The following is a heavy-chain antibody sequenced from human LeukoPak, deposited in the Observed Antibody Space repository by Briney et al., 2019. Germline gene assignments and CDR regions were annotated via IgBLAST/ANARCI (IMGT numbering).Heavy chain of an antibody. D-gene: IGHD2-2*01. CDR1: GGSISSSSYY. CDR3: AVIPPAVDDY. Sequence: SETLSLTCTVSGGSISSSSYYWSWIRQPPGKGLEWIGYIYYSGSTNYNPSLKSRVTISVDTSKNQFSLKLSSVTAADTAVYYCAVIPPAVDDYWGQGTLVTVSS. CDR2: IYYSGST. V-gene: IGHV4-61*05. J-gene: IGHJ4*02.